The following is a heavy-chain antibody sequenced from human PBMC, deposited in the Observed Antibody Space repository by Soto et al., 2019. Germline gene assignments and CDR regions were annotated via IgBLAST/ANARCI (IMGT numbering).Heavy chain of an antibody. CDR1: GASMRSHY. D-gene: IGHD2-8*01. V-gene: IGHV4-59*11. J-gene: IGHJ4*02. CDR3: ARARSLIGDANFDY. CDR2: IHYSGST. Sequence: SETLSLTCNVSGASMRSHYWSWIRQPPGKGLEWIAYIHYSGSTNYNPSLESRLTISVDTSKNQFSLKMTSVTAADTAMYYCARARSLIGDANFDYWGRGTLVTVSS.